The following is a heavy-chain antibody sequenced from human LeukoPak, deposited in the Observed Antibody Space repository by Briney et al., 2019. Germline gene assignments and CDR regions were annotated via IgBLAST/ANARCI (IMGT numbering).Heavy chain of an antibody. CDR1: GFTFNNAR. Sequence: GGSVRLSCAASGFTFNNARMSWVRQAPGKGLEWVGRIKWKTDGGTTDYAAPVKGRVIISRDDSQNSVYLQMNGLKTEDTPVYYCSNDEDGGNPFDSWGQGTLVTVSS. CDR2: IKWKTDGGTT. V-gene: IGHV3-15*01. CDR3: SNDEDGGNPFDS. J-gene: IGHJ4*02. D-gene: IGHD4-23*01.